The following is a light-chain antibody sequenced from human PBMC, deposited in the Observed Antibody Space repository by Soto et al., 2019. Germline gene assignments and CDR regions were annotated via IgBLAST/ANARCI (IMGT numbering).Light chain of an antibody. V-gene: IGKV1-27*01. J-gene: IGKJ4*01. CDR1: QGISNH. CDR3: QKFTSAPFT. Sequence: DIQMTQSPSSLSASVGDRVTITCRASQGISNHLAWYQQKPGKLPNLLIYAASILQSGVPSRFSGSGSGTDLTLTINSLQPEDVAIYYCQKFTSAPFTFGGGTKVDIK. CDR2: AAS.